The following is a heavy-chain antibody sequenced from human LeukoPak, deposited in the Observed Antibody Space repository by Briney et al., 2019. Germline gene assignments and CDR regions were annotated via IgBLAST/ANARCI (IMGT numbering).Heavy chain of an antibody. J-gene: IGHJ4*02. V-gene: IGHV3-11*05. D-gene: IGHD3-10*01. CDR3: AKGRYFGEHYFDY. CDR2: ISSSSSDT. Sequence: TGRSLRLSCAASGFTFSDYYMSWIRQAPGKGLEWVSYISSSSSDTLYADSVKGRFTISRDNSNNTLYLQMNSLRAEDTAVYYCAKGRYFGEHYFDYWGQGTLVTVSS. CDR1: GFTFSDYY.